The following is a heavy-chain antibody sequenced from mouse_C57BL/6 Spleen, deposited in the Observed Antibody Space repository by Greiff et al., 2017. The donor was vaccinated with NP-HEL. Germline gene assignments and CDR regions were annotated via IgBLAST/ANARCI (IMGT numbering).Heavy chain of an antibody. J-gene: IGHJ4*01. Sequence: DVKLVESGGGLVKPGGSLKLSCAASGFTFSDYGMHWVRQAPEKGLEWVAYISSGSSTIYYADTVKGRFTISRDNAKNTLFLQMTSLRSEDTAMYYCARDPYYYGSRNYAMDYWGQGTSVTVSS. CDR2: ISSGSSTI. V-gene: IGHV5-17*01. CDR3: ARDPYYYGSRNYAMDY. CDR1: GFTFSDYG. D-gene: IGHD1-1*01.